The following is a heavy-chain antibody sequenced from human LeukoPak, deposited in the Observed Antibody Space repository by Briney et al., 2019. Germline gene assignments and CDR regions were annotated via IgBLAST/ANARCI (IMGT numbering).Heavy chain of an antibody. D-gene: IGHD6-13*01. CDR1: GFTFSSYA. J-gene: IGHJ3*02. CDR2: ISYDGSNK. V-gene: IGHV3-30-3*01. CDR3: ARGDTPGSSWHAFDI. Sequence: GGSLRLSCAASGFTFSSYAMLWVRQAPGKGLEWVAVISYDGSNKYYADSVKGRFTISRDNSKNTLYLQMNSLRAEDTAVYYCARGDTPGSSWHAFDIWGQGTMVTVSS.